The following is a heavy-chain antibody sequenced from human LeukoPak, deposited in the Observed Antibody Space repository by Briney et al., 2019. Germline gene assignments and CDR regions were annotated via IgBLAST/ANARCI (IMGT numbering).Heavy chain of an antibody. V-gene: IGHV1-18*01. J-gene: IGHJ4*02. CDR1: GYTFTSYG. D-gene: IGHD6-13*01. CDR2: ISAYNGNT. CDR3: TRDLPYSSSWESIDY. Sequence: ASVKVSCKASGYTFTSYGISWVRQAPGQGLEWMGWISAYNGNTNYAQKLQGRVTMTTDTSTSTAYMELRSLRSDDTAVYYCTRDLPYSSSWESIDYWGQGTLVTVSS.